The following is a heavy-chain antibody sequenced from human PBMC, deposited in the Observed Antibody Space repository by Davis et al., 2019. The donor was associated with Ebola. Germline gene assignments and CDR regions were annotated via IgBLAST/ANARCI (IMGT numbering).Heavy chain of an antibody. V-gene: IGHV4-39*01. CDR3: ACTAAGDYYGMDV. CDR2: IYYSGST. J-gene: IGHJ6*02. D-gene: IGHD6-13*01. Sequence: SETLSLPCTVPGGSISSSTYYWGWIRQPPGKGLKWIGSIYYSGSTYYNPSLKSRVTISVDTSKNQFSLKLSSVTAADTAVYYCACTAAGDYYGMDVWGQGTTVTVSS. CDR1: GGSISSSTYY.